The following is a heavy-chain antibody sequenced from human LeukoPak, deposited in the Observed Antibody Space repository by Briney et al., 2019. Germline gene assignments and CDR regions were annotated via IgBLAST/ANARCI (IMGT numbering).Heavy chain of an antibody. CDR3: GTGFDQWELPLDAFDI. CDR2: ITPRGGST. J-gene: IGHJ3*02. Sequence: GGSLRLSCAASGFTLSNYDVTWVRQAPGKGLEWVSSITPRGGSTYYADSVKGRFTLSRDNSKSTVYLQMNSLRAEDTAEYYCGTGFDQWELPLDAFDIWGQGTMVTVSS. D-gene: IGHD1-26*01. V-gene: IGHV3-23*01. CDR1: GFTLSNYD.